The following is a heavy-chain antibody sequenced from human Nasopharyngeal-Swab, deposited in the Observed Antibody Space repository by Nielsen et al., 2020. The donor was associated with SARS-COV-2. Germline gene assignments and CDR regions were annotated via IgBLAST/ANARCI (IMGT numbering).Heavy chain of an antibody. CDR1: GFTFSSYA. V-gene: IGHV3-23*01. CDR3: AKDRDSGDDSGEYYHYYGMDV. Sequence: GESLKISCAASGFTFSSYAMSWVRQAPGKGLEWVSAISGSGGSTYYADSVKGRFTISRDNSKNTLNLQMNSLGAEDTAIYYCAKDRDSGDDSGEYYHYYGMDVWGQGTSVTVSS. D-gene: IGHD5-12*01. CDR2: ISGSGGST. J-gene: IGHJ6*02.